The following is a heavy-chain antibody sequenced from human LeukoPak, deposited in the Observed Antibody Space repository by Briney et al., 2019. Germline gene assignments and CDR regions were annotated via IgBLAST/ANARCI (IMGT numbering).Heavy chain of an antibody. Sequence: GGSLRLSCAASGFTFSNYGMHWVRQAPGKGLVWVAFISYDGSDKYYGDSVRGRLTISRDNSKSTLYLQMNSLRAEDTAVYYCAKDNVVATIGEDYWGQGTLVTVSS. V-gene: IGHV3-30*18. J-gene: IGHJ4*02. CDR3: AKDNVVATIGEDY. D-gene: IGHD5-12*01. CDR2: ISYDGSDK. CDR1: GFTFSNYG.